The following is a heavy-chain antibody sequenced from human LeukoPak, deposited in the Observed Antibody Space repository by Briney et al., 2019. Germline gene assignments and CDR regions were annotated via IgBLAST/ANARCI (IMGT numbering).Heavy chain of an antibody. D-gene: IGHD2-2*01. CDR3: ARGVVPAAIDSCFDY. Sequence: GESLKISCKGSGYSFTSYWIGWVRQMPGKGLEWMGIIYPGDSDTRYSPSFQGQVTISADKSISTAYLQWSSLKASDTAMYYCARGVVPAAIDSCFDYWGQGTLVTVSS. CDR2: IYPGDSDT. CDR1: GYSFTSYW. J-gene: IGHJ4*02. V-gene: IGHV5-51*01.